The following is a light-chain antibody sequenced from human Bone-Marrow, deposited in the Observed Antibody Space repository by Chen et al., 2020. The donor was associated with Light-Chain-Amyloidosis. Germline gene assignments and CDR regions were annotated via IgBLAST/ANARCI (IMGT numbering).Light chain of an antibody. CDR1: QNANRH. CDR2: ATS. CDR3: QQYNNWPSWT. V-gene: IGKV3-15*01. Sequence: EIVVTQSPATLSVSPGEGATLTCRASQNANRHVAWYQQKPGQAPRLLMSATSTRATGIPGRFSGSGSGTEFTLTISSLQSEDSAVYYCQQYNNWPSWTFGQGTKVEIK. J-gene: IGKJ1*01.